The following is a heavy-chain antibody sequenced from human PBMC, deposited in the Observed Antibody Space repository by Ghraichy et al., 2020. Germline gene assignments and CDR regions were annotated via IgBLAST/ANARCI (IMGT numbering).Heavy chain of an antibody. CDR1: GGSMTSYY. D-gene: IGHD3-9*01. CDR3: ARERGTLFGNYYYGMDV. V-gene: IGHV4-59*01. CDR2: IHSNGST. J-gene: IGHJ6*02. Sequence: SQTLSLTCIVSGGSMTSYYWSWIRQPPGKRLEWIGYIHSNGSTNYNPSFKSRVTISEDTSKNQFTLKLSSLTAANTVVYYCARERGTLFGNYYYGMDVWGQGTTVTVSS.